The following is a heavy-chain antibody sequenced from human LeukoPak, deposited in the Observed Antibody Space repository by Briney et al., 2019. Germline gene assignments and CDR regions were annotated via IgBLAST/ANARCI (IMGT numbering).Heavy chain of an antibody. Sequence: GGSLKLSCAASGFPFSSYWMHWVRQAPGKGLVWVSRINNDGSSTSYADSVKGRFTISRDNAKNTIYLQMNSLRAEDTAVYYCARGGPAEAGFDYWGQGTLVTVSS. D-gene: IGHD6-19*01. V-gene: IGHV3-74*01. CDR1: GFPFSSYW. J-gene: IGHJ4*02. CDR2: INNDGSST. CDR3: ARGGPAEAGFDY.